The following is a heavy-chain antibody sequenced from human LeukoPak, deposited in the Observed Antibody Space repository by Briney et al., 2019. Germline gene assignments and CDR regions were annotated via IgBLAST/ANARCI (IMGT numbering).Heavy chain of an antibody. CDR1: GGSFSGYY. D-gene: IGHD2-2*01. CDR3: ARGVGDCSSTSCYNDAFDI. CDR2: INHSGST. J-gene: IGHJ3*02. V-gene: IGHV4-34*01. Sequence: PSETLSLTCAVYGGSFSGYYWSWIRQPPGKGLEWIGEINHSGSTNYNPSLKSRVTISVDTSKNQFSLKLSSVTAADTAVYYCARGVGDCSSTSCYNDAFDIWGQGTMVTVSS.